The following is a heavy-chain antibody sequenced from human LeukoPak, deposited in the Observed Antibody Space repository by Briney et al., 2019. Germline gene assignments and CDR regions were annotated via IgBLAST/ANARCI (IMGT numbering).Heavy chain of an antibody. V-gene: IGHV4-34*01. J-gene: IGHJ4*02. CDR1: AGSSSGYY. D-gene: IGHD3-9*01. CDR3: ARGPTTHYNFLAGYYYFDY. Sequence: SETMSLTSAVYAGSSSGYYWTWIRQPPGEGMEWVGEIHHSGSTNYNPSLKSRVTISIDTSKNHFSLRLGSVTAADTAVYDCARGPTTHYNFLAGYYYFDYWGQGTLVTVSS. CDR2: IHHSGST.